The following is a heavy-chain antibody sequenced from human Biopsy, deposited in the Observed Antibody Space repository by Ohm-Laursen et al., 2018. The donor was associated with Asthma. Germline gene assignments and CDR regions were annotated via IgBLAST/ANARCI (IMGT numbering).Heavy chain of an antibody. CDR1: GFTFSNYA. V-gene: IGHV3-53*01. CDR3: ARGYGGSFVSGSFDI. J-gene: IGHJ3*02. D-gene: IGHD4-23*01. CDR2: SYSGGGT. Sequence: SLRLSCAASGFTFSNYAMSWVRQPPGKGLEWVSVSYSGGGTYYADSVQGRVTISRDNSKNTLSLQMNSLRVEDTAVYYCARGYGGSFVSGSFDIWGQGTMVTVSS.